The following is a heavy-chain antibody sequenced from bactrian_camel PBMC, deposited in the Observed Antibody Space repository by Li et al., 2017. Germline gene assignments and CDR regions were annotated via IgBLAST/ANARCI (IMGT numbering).Heavy chain of an antibody. J-gene: IGHJ6*01. CDR1: GYTLPLH. CDR3: AARGPYCYTKLSVRDFTY. D-gene: IGHD2*01. V-gene: IGHV3S53*01. Sequence: HVQLVESGGGSVQAGGSLKLSCVASGYTLPLHMAWFRRLPGLGREGVAAFAGDGRTNYADSVKGRFTISLDNAKNTVYLQMNSLKPEDTALYYCAARGPYCYTKLSVRDFTYWGQGTQVTVS. CDR2: FAGDGRT.